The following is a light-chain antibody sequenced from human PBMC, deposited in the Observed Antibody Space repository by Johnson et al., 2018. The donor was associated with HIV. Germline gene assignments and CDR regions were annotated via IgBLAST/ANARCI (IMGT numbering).Light chain of an antibody. CDR1: SSNIGNNY. CDR2: ENN. V-gene: IGLV1-51*02. CDR3: GTWDNSLKAEV. Sequence: QSVLTQPPSVSAAPGQKVIISCSGSSSNIGNNYVSWYQQLPGTAPKLLTYENNKRPSWIPDRFSGSTSGASATLAITGLQTGDEADYYCGTWDNSLKAEVFGTGTKVTVL. J-gene: IGLJ1*01.